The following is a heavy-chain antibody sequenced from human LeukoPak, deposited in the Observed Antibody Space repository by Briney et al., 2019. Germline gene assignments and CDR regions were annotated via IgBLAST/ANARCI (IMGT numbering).Heavy chain of an antibody. J-gene: IGHJ2*01. CDR2: IRQDGNKI. Sequence: GGSLRLSCAASGFIFSTYWMSWVRQAPGKGLEWVANIRQDGNKIYYVDSVKGRFTISRDNAKNSLYLQMNSLRAEDTAVYYCAKSSIAAPTRGYFDLWGRGTLVTVSS. CDR3: AKSSIAAPTRGYFDL. CDR1: GFIFSTYW. V-gene: IGHV3-7*01. D-gene: IGHD6-6*01.